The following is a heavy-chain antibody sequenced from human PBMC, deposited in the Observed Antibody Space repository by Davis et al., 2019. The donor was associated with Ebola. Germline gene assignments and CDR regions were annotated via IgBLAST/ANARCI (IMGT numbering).Heavy chain of an antibody. V-gene: IGHV3-23*01. CDR3: AKVSSSGWYYFDY. CDR2: ISGSGGST. D-gene: IGHD6-19*01. Sequence: GESLKISCAASGFTFSSYAMSWVRQAPGKGLEWVSAISGSGGSTYYADSVKGRFTISRDNSKNTLYLQMNSLRAEDTAVYYCAKVSSSGWYYFDYWGQGTLVTVSS. CDR1: GFTFSSYA. J-gene: IGHJ4*02.